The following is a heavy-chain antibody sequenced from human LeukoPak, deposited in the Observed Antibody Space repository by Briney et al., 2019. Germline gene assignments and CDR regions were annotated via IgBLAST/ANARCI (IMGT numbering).Heavy chain of an antibody. CDR3: AKDIIRPGIQPRVLDY. V-gene: IGHV3-23*01. CDR1: GFTFSSYG. D-gene: IGHD5-18*01. CDR2: ISGSGGST. Sequence: PGGSLRLSCAASGFTFSSYGMSWVRQAPGKGLEGVSAISGSGGSTYYADSVKGRFTIPRDNSKNTLYLQMNSLRAEDTAVYYCAKDIIRPGIQPRVLDYWGQGTLVTVSS. J-gene: IGHJ4*02.